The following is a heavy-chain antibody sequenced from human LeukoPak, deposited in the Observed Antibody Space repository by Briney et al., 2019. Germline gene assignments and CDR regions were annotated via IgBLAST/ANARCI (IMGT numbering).Heavy chain of an antibody. V-gene: IGHV5-10-1*01. CDR2: IDPSDSYT. Sequence: GESLKISCKGSGYSFTSYWISWVRQMPGKGLEWMGRIDPSDSYTNYSPSFQGHVTISADKSISTAYPQWSSLKASDTAMYYCARYSRIQLWFDPWGQGTLVTVSS. CDR3: ARYSRIQLWFDP. CDR1: GYSFTSYW. D-gene: IGHD5-18*01. J-gene: IGHJ5*02.